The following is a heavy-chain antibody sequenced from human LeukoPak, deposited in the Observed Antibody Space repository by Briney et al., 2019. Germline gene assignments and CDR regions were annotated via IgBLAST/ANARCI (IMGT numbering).Heavy chain of an antibody. CDR3: ATGNYDFWSGYPYYFDY. CDR1: GITFNYYY. J-gene: IGHJ4*02. D-gene: IGHD3-3*01. V-gene: IGHV3-11*04. CDR2: ISTSGSTT. Sequence: GGSLRLSCAASGITFNYYYMSWIRQAPGKGLKLVSYISTSGSTTHYADSVKGRFTISRDNAKNSPYLQMNSLRAEDTAVYYCATGNYDFWSGYPYYFDYWGQGTLVTVSS.